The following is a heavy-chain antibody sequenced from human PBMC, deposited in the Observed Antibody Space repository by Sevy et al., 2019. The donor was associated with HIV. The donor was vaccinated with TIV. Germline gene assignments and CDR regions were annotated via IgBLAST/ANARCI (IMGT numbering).Heavy chain of an antibody. D-gene: IGHD2-21*01. CDR1: GLILRDRA. Sequence: GGSLRLSCTASGLILRDRAMHWVRQTPGKGLEWVSGMTMYSGSEDYAHFVKGRFTISRDNAKNSLNLQMDSLTLEDTALYYCVIEIESGGANFWGQGTLVTVSS. V-gene: IGHV3-9*01. CDR2: MTMYSGSE. J-gene: IGHJ1*01. CDR3: VIEIESGGANF.